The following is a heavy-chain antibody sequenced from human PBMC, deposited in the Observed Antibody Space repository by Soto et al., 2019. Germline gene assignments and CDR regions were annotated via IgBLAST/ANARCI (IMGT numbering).Heavy chain of an antibody. V-gene: IGHV4-31*03. CDR3: ARPSGGWYYFDY. CDR1: GGSISSGGYY. J-gene: IGHJ4*02. D-gene: IGHD6-19*01. Sequence: SETLSLTCTVSGGSISSGGYYWSWIRQHPGKGLEWVGYIYYSGSTYYNPSLKSRVTISVDTSKNQFSLKLSSVTAADTAVYYCARPSGGWYYFDYWGQGTLVTVSS. CDR2: IYYSGST.